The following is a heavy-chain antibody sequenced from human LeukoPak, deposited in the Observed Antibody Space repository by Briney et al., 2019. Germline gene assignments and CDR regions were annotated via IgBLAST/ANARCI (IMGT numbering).Heavy chain of an antibody. CDR1: GYTFTNYG. CDR3: ARDQEVVVVVAATSLDY. D-gene: IGHD2-15*01. Sequence: ASVKVSCKASGYTFTNYGISWVRQAPGQGLEWMGWISAYNGNTNYAQKFQGRVTMTRDTSISTAYMELSRLRSDDTAVYYCARDQEVVVVVAATSLDYWGQGTLVTVSS. CDR2: ISAYNGNT. V-gene: IGHV1-18*01. J-gene: IGHJ4*02.